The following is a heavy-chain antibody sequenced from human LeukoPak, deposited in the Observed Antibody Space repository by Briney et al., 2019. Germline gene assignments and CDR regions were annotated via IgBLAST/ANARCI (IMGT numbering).Heavy chain of an antibody. CDR2: IYYSGYT. CDR1: GGSVSSYY. J-gene: IGHJ4*02. D-gene: IGHD3-22*01. Sequence: SETLSLTCTVSGGSVSSYYWSWIRQPPGKGLEWIGYIYYSGYTSYNPSLKSRVTISVDTSKNQFSLKLSSVTAADTAVYYCARGYYYDTSGYWGFDYWGQGTLVTVSS. CDR3: ARGYYYDTSGYWGFDY. V-gene: IGHV4-59*02.